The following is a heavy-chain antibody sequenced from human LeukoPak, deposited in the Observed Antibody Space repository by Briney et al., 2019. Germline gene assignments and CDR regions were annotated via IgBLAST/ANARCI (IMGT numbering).Heavy chain of an antibody. Sequence: GGSLRLSCAASGFTFSSYAMHWVRQAPGKGLEWVAVISYDGSNKYYADSVKGRFTISRDNSKNTLYLQMNSLRAEDTAIYYCAKGAYHDDWGQGTLVTVSS. CDR2: ISYDGSNK. V-gene: IGHV3-30*04. CDR1: GFTFSSYA. D-gene: IGHD3-3*01. J-gene: IGHJ4*02. CDR3: AKGAYHDD.